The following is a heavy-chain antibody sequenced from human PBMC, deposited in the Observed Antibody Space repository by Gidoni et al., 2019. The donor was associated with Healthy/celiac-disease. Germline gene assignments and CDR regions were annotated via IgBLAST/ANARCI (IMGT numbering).Heavy chain of an antibody. D-gene: IGHD3-9*01. Sequence: QVQLVQSGAEVKKPGASVKVSCKASGYTFTSYYMHWVRQAPGQGLEWMGIINPSGGSTSYAQKFQGRVTMTRDTSTSTVYMELSSLRSEDTAVYYCARDGDILTGYYTLGSWFDPWGQGTLVTVSS. CDR3: ARDGDILTGYYTLGSWFDP. V-gene: IGHV1-46*01. J-gene: IGHJ5*02. CDR2: INPSGGST. CDR1: GYTFTSYY.